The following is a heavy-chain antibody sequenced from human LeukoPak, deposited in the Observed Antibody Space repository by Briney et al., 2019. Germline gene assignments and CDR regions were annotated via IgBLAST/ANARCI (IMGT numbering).Heavy chain of an antibody. CDR1: GFTFDDYG. V-gene: IGHV3-20*04. D-gene: IGHD2-15*01. CDR3: AKEDCSGGRCYSLHY. Sequence: PGGSLRLSCAASGFTFDDYGMTWVRQTPGKGLEWVSTINWNGGSTAYADSVKGRFTTSRDNAKNSLYLQMNSLRAEDAAVYYCAKEDCSGGRCYSLHYWGQGTLVTVSS. J-gene: IGHJ4*02. CDR2: INWNGGST.